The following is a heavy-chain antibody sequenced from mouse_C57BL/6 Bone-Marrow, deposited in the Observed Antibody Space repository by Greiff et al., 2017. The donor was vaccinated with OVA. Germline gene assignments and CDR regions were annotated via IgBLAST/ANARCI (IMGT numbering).Heavy chain of an antibody. Sequence: QVHVKQPGAELVRPGSSVKLSCKASGYTFTSYWMHWVKQRPIQGLEWIGNIDPSDSETHYNQKFKDKATLTVDKSSSTAYMQLSSLTSEDSAVYYCARGDYGSSYGYWGQGTTLTVSS. CDR3: ARGDYGSSYGY. D-gene: IGHD1-1*01. CDR2: IDPSDSET. CDR1: GYTFTSYW. J-gene: IGHJ2*01. V-gene: IGHV1-52*01.